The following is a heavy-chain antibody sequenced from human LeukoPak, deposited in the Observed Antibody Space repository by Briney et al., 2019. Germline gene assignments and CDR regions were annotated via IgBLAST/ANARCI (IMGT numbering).Heavy chain of an antibody. J-gene: IGHJ4*02. D-gene: IGHD4-17*01. Sequence: PGGSLRLSCAASGFPFSSYAMSWVRQAPGKGLEWVSAISGSGGSTYYADSVKGRFTISRDNSKNTLYLQMNSLRAEDTAVYYCAKGSGAYPLIGYWGQGTLVTVSS. CDR2: ISGSGGST. CDR1: GFPFSSYA. V-gene: IGHV3-23*01. CDR3: AKGSGAYPLIGY.